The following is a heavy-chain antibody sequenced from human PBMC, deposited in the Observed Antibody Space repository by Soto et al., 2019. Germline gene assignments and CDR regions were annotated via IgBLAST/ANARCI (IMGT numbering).Heavy chain of an antibody. V-gene: IGHV3-43*01. CDR2: ISWGCTIT. CDR3: AKGTSLHFDY. J-gene: IGHJ4*01. CDR1: GFIFDDYA. D-gene: IGHD2-2*01. Sequence: GWSLRRSCASSGFIFDDYAMGWFRQAPVKGLGWVSLISWGCTITYYADSVRGRFTISRDNSRNSLCLQMISLRTEDTALYYCAKGTSLHFDYWGQGTLVTVSS.